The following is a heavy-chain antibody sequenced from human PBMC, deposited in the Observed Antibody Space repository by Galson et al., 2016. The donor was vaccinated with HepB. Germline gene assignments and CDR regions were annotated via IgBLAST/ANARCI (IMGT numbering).Heavy chain of an antibody. D-gene: IGHD2-15*01. J-gene: IGHJ5*02. CDR1: GGSISNYY. CDR3: VRDRRGVRRGVVWFDP. Sequence: SETLSLTCNVSGGSISNYYWSWIRQPPGKGLEWIGYIYYNGRTSYNPSLKSRVTISVDTSKNQFSLNLTSVTAADTAVYYGVRDRRGVRRGVVWFDPWGQGTLVTVSS. V-gene: IGHV4-59*01. CDR2: IYYNGRT.